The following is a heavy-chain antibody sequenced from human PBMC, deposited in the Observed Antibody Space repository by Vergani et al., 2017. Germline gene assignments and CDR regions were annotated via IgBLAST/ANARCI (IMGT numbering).Heavy chain of an antibody. D-gene: IGHD4-23*01. CDR2: IYVSGIT. Sequence: QVQLQESGPGLVKPSQTLSLTCTVSGASINNDFYYWHWIRQPAGKGLEWIGRIYVSGITEYNSSIQSRVSMSVDTSKNQFSLTLTSVTAADTAVYYCARDDKQLRPSAFDLWGQGTMVTVSS. CDR1: GASINNDFYY. CDR3: ARDDKQLRPSAFDL. V-gene: IGHV4-61*02. J-gene: IGHJ3*01.